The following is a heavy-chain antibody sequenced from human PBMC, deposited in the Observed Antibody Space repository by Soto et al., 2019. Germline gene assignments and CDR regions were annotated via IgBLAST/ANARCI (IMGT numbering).Heavy chain of an antibody. CDR3: ARDFPSSSSNP. CDR2: IIPIFGTA. J-gene: IGHJ5*02. V-gene: IGHV1-69*01. Sequence: QVQLVQSGAEVKKPGSSVKVSCKASGGTFSSYAITWVRQAPGQGLEWMGGIIPIFGTANYAQKFQGRVTITADESLTTSYMELSSLKSEDTAVYYGARDFPSSSSNPWGQGTLVTVSS. CDR1: GGTFSSYA.